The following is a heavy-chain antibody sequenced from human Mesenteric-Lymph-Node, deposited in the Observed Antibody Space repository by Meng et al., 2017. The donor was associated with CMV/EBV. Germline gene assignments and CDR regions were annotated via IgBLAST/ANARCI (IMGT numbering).Heavy chain of an antibody. J-gene: IGHJ5*02. CDR1: GFTVSSNY. CDR3: AREVGSRGDH. CDR2: TSYDGSNK. V-gene: IGHV3-30*03. D-gene: IGHD1-26*01. Sequence: GESLKISCAASGFTVSSNYMSWVRQAPGKGLEWVAVTSYDGSNKYYADSVKGRFTISRDNSKNKMYLQMDSLRADDTAVYYCAREVGSRGDHWGQGTLVTVSS.